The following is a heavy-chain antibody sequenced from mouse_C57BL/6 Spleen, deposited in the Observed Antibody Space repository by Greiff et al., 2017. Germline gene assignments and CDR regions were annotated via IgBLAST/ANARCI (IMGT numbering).Heavy chain of an antibody. CDR1: GYTFTSYW. V-gene: IGHV1-69*01. CDR2: IDPSDSYT. Sequence: QVQLQQPGAELVMPGASVKLSCKASGYTFTSYWMHWVKQRPGQGLEWIGEIDPSDSYTNYNQKFKGKSTLTVAKSSSTAYMQLSSLTSEDSAVYYCARSGAVVRYFDYWGQGTTLTVSS. J-gene: IGHJ2*01. D-gene: IGHD1-1*01. CDR3: ARSGAVVRYFDY.